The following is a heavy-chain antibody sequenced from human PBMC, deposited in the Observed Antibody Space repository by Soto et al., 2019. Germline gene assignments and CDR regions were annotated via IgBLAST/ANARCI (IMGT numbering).Heavy chain of an antibody. CDR3: ARENYYGSGTYFRLDV. CDR1: GGSISSASYY. CDR2: IYYSGTA. V-gene: IGHV4-39*02. J-gene: IGHJ6*02. Sequence: SETLSLTCSVSGGSISSASYYWGWIRQPPGKGLEWIGSIYYSGTASYNPSLKSRVTISVDTSKDQFSLNLNSVTAADTAVYYCARENYYGSGTYFRLDVWGQGTRVTVSS. D-gene: IGHD3-10*01.